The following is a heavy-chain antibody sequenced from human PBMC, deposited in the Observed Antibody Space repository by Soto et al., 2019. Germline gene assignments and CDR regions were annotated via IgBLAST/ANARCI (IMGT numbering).Heavy chain of an antibody. CDR2: INAGNGNT. Sequence: QFQLVQSGAEVKKPGASVKVSCKASGSTFTSYAMHWVRQAPGQRLEWMGWINAGNGNTKYSQKFQGRVTITRDTSASTDYMELSSLRSEDTAVYYCARDPGYSYGYNWGQGTLVTVSS. V-gene: IGHV1-3*01. CDR3: ARDPGYSYGYN. CDR1: GSTFTSYA. D-gene: IGHD5-18*01. J-gene: IGHJ4*02.